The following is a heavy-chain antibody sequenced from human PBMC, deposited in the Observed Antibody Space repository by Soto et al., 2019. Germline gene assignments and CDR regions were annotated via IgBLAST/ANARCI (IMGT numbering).Heavy chain of an antibody. Sequence: GGSLRLSCAASGFTFSSYAMSWVRQAPGKGLEWVSAISGSGGSTYYADSVKGRFTISRDNSKNTLYLQMNSLRAEDTAVYYCAKDRGEYSGYDSERDAFDIWGQGTMVTVSS. D-gene: IGHD5-12*01. J-gene: IGHJ3*02. V-gene: IGHV3-23*01. CDR3: AKDRGEYSGYDSERDAFDI. CDR2: ISGSGGST. CDR1: GFTFSSYA.